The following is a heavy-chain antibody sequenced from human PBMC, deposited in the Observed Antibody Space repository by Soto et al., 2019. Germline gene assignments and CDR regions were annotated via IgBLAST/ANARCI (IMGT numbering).Heavy chain of an antibody. V-gene: IGHV1-69*13. CDR2: IIPIFGTA. J-gene: IGHJ3*02. Sequence: TSVKVYCKASGGTFSSYAISWVRQAPGQGLEWMGGIIPIFGTANYAQKFQGRVTITADESTSTAYMELSSLRSEDTAVYYCARERTGTTSVHAFDIWGQGTMVHRLL. D-gene: IGHD1-1*01. CDR1: GGTFSSYA. CDR3: ARERTGTTSVHAFDI.